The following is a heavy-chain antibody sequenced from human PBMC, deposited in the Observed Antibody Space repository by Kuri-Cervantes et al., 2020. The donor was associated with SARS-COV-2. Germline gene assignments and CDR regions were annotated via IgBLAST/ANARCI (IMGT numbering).Heavy chain of an antibody. Sequence: SETLSLTCTASGGSISSYYWSWIRQPPGKGLEWIGYIYYSGSTNYNPSLKSRVTISVDTSKNQFSLKLSSVTAADTAVYYCARGRKYYYDSSGYYYFGYWGQGTLVTVSS. D-gene: IGHD3-22*01. CDR3: ARGRKYYYDSSGYYYFGY. V-gene: IGHV4-59*01. J-gene: IGHJ4*02. CDR2: IYYSGST. CDR1: GGSISSYY.